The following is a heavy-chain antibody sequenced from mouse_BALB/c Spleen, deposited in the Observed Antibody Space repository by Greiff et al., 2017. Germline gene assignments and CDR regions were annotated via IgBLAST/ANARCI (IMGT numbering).Heavy chain of an antibody. Sequence: DVMLVESGGGLVQPGGSLRLSCATSGFPFPDYYMSWVRQPPGKALEWLGFIRNKANGYTTEYSASVKGRFTISRDNSQSILYLQMNTLRAEDSATYYCARDILSDAMDYWGQGTSVTVSS. J-gene: IGHJ4*01. CDR2: IRNKANGYTT. D-gene: IGHD1-1*02. CDR3: ARDILSDAMDY. V-gene: IGHV7-3*02. CDR1: GFPFPDYY.